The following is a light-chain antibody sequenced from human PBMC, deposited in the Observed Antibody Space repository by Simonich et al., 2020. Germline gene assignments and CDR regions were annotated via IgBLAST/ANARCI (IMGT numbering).Light chain of an antibody. J-gene: IGKJ2*01. CDR1: QSISSY. CDR2: AAS. Sequence: DIQMTQSPSSLSASVGDRVTITCRASQSISSYLNWYQQKPGKAPKLLIYAASSLQSGVTSRFSGSGSGTDFTLTISSLQAEDVAVYYCQQYYSTLSGYTFGQGTKLEIK. CDR3: QQYYSTLSGYT. V-gene: IGKV1-39*01.